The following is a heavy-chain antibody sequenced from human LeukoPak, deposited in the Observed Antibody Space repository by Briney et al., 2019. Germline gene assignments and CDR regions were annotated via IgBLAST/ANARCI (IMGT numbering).Heavy chain of an antibody. D-gene: IGHD1-26*01. V-gene: IGHV3-21*01. J-gene: IGHJ6*03. CDR3: SREVGGVRNYYYYYMDV. CDR2: ISTSSIYI. CDR1: GFTFSRYS. Sequence: GGSLRLSCAASGFTFSRYSMNWVRQAPGKGLEWVSSISTSSIYIYYADSVKGRFTISRDNAKNSLYLQMNSLRAEDTAVYYCSREVGGVRNYYYYYMDVWGKGTTVTVSS.